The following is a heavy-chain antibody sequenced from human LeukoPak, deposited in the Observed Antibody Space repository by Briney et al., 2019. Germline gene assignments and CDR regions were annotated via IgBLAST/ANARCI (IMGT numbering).Heavy chain of an antibody. V-gene: IGHV3-30*04. CDR3: ATQPCSGGSCYLDH. Sequence: GGSLRLSCAATGFTFRNYATHWVRQAPGKGLEWVAVISYHGSDKFYADSVKGRFTISRDNSESTLYLQMNSLRVEDTAVYYCATQPCSGGSCYLDHWGQGTLVTVSS. J-gene: IGHJ5*02. D-gene: IGHD2-15*01. CDR2: ISYHGSDK. CDR1: GFTFRNYA.